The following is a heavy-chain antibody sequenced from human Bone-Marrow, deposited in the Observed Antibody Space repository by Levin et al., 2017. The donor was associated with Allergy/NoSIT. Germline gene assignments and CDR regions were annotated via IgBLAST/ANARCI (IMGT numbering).Heavy chain of an antibody. CDR2: IVVGSGNT. CDR3: AADRGSGWYNWFDP. V-gene: IGHV1-58*01. CDR1: GFTFTSSA. Sequence: SVKVSCKASGFTFTSSAVQWVRQARGQRLEWIGWIVVGSGNTNYAQKFQERVTITRDMSTSTAYMELSSLRSEDTAVYYCAADRGSGWYNWFDPWGQGTLVTVSS. J-gene: IGHJ5*02. D-gene: IGHD6-19*01.